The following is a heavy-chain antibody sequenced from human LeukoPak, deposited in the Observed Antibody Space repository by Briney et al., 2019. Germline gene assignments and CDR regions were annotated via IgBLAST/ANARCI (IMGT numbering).Heavy chain of an antibody. CDR3: ARENIVGANNWSDP. CDR2: MSGSGGST. Sequence: GRCLRLSCAVSGFTFSSYAMSWVRQAAGKGLEWVSAMSGSGGSTYYTDSVKGRFTNSRDNPKNTLYLQMNSLRAEDTAVYYCARENIVGANNWSDPWGQGTLVTVSS. V-gene: IGHV3-23*01. J-gene: IGHJ5*02. CDR1: GFTFSSYA. D-gene: IGHD1-26*01.